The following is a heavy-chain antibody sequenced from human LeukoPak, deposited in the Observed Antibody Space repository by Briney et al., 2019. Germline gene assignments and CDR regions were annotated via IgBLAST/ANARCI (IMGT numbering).Heavy chain of an antibody. J-gene: IGHJ4*02. CDR1: GFTFSSYW. CDR3: ARGRAVAGTGPVGY. Sequence: PGGSLRLSCAASGFTFSSYWMHWVRQAPGKGLVWVSRINSDGSSTSYAYSVKGRFTISRDNAKNTLYLQMNSLRAEDTAVYYCARGRAVAGTGPVGYWGQGTLVTVSS. D-gene: IGHD6-19*01. CDR2: INSDGSST. V-gene: IGHV3-74*01.